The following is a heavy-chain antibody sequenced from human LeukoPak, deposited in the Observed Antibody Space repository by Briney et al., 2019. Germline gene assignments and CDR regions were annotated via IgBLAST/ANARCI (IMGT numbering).Heavy chain of an antibody. CDR3: ARGTLIDY. Sequence: PGGSLRLSCAASGFTFSSYSMNWVRQAPGKRLEWVSSISRSSSYIYYADSVKGRFTISRDNAKNSLYLQMNSLRAEDTAVYYCARGTLIDYWGQGTLVTVSS. CDR1: GFTFSSYS. V-gene: IGHV3-21*01. CDR2: ISRSSSYI. J-gene: IGHJ4*02.